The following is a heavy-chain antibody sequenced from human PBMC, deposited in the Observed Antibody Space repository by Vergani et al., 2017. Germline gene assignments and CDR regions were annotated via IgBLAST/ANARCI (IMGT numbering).Heavy chain of an antibody. J-gene: IGHJ4*02. V-gene: IGHV4-38-2*02. Sequence: QVQLQESGPGLVKPSETLSLTCSVSGYSISRGYYWGWIRQPPGKGLEWIATVFHSGSAYYNPSLRRRVTISVETSKNQFSLRLTTLTAADTAVYYCATIGYRRWGYYLDYWGKGIVVTVSS. D-gene: IGHD2-2*02. CDR3: ATIGYRRWGYYLDY. CDR2: VFHSGSA. CDR1: GYSISRGYY.